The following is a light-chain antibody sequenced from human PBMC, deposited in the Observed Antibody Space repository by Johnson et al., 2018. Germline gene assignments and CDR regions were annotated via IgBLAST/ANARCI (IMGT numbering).Light chain of an antibody. V-gene: IGLV1-51*02. Sequence: QSVLTQPPSVSAAPGQKVTISCSGSSSNIGNNYVSWYQQLPGTAPKLLIYENNKRPSGIPDRFSGSKSGTSATLGITGLQTGDEAYYYCGTWGSSLSAGNVFGTGTKDTVI. J-gene: IGLJ1*01. CDR3: GTWGSSLSAGNV. CDR1: SSNIGNNY. CDR2: ENN.